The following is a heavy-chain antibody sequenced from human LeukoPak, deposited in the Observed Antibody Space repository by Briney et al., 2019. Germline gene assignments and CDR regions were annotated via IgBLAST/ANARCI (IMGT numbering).Heavy chain of an antibody. V-gene: IGHV3-33*01. J-gene: IGHJ4*02. CDR1: GFTSSSYG. CDR3: ARGGVLWSYLYSSSWYEY. D-gene: IGHD6-13*01. CDR2: IWYDGSNK. Sequence: PGRSLRLSCAASGFTSSSYGMHWVRQAPGKGLEWVAVIWYDGSNKYYADSVKGRLTISRDNSKNTLYLQMNSLRAEDTAVYYCARGGVLWSYLYSSSWYEYWGQGTLVTVSS.